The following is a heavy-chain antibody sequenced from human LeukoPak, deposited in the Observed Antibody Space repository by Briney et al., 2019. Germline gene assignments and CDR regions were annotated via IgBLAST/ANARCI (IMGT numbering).Heavy chain of an antibody. CDR1: GFTVSTSY. CDR3: ARRKYYYDSSNS. D-gene: IGHD3-22*01. J-gene: IGHJ4*02. CDR2: LYSGGIT. V-gene: IGHV3-66*01. Sequence: QPGGSLRLSCAASGFTVSTSYMSWVRQAPGKGLEWVAVLYSGGITYYADSVKGRFTISRDDSNNTLSLQMNSLRAEDTAVYYCARRKYYYDSSNSWGQGTLVTVSS.